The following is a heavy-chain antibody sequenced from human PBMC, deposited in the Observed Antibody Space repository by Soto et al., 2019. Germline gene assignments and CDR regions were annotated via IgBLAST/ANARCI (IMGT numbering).Heavy chain of an antibody. Sequence: PGESLKISCKGSGYSFTSYWLSWVRQMPGKGLEWMGRIDPSDSYTNSSPSFQGHVTISADKSISTAYLQWSSLKASDTAMYYCARRPGSVGGFYYYGMDVWGQGTTVTVSS. CDR3: ARRPGSVGGFYYYGMDV. D-gene: IGHD2-15*01. V-gene: IGHV5-10-1*01. CDR2: IDPSDSYT. J-gene: IGHJ6*02. CDR1: GYSFTSYW.